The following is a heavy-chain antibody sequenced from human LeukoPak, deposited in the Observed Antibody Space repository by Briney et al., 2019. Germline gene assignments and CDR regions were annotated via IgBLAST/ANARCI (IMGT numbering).Heavy chain of an antibody. CDR3: ARLRGYSYGMAFDY. D-gene: IGHD5-18*01. Sequence: PSETLSLTCTVSGGSISSYYWSWIRQPAGKGLEWIGRIYTSGGTNSNPSLKSRVTMSVDTSKNQFSLKLSSVTAADTAVYYCARLRGYSYGMAFDYWGQGTLVTVSS. J-gene: IGHJ4*02. CDR2: IYTSGGT. V-gene: IGHV4-4*07. CDR1: GGSISSYY.